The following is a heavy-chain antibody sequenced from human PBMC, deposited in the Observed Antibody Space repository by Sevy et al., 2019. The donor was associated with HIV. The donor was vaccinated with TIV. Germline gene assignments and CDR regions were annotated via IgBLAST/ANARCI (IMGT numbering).Heavy chain of an antibody. D-gene: IGHD2-15*01. CDR3: ARVGIVVGGAFDI. CDR1: GFTFSSYS. V-gene: IGHV3-48*01. J-gene: IGHJ3*02. CDR2: ISSSSSTI. Sequence: GGSLRLSCAASGFTFSSYSMNRVRQAPGKGLEWVSYISSSSSTIYYADSVKGRFTISRDNAKNSLYLQMNSLRAEDTAVYYCARVGIVVGGAFDIWGQGTMVTVSS.